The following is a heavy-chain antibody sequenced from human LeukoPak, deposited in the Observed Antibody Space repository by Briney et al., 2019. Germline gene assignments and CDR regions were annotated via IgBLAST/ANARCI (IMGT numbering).Heavy chain of an antibody. CDR1: GFTFSSYS. V-gene: IGHV3-48*01. CDR2: ISSGSSTI. CDR3: ARGAEPQWVIHAYDN. Sequence: GGSLRLSCAASGFTFSSYSMNWVRQAPGKGLEWVSYISSGSSTIYYADSVKGRFTISRDNAKNSLYLQMNSLRAEDTAVYYCARGAEPQWVIHAYDNSGQGTLGTASS. J-gene: IGHJ4*02. D-gene: IGHD6-19*01.